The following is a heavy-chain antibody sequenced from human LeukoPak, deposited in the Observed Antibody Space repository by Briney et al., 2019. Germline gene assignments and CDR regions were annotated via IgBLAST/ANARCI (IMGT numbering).Heavy chain of an antibody. J-gene: IGHJ4*02. V-gene: IGHV4-34*01. D-gene: IGHD2-15*01. Sequence: SETLSLTCAVYGGSFSGYYWSWIRQPPGKGLEWIGEINHSRSTNYNPSLKSRVTISVDTSKNQFSLKLSSVTAADTAVYSCARGGDCSGGSCYVFDYWGQGTLVTVSS. CDR1: GGSFSGYY. CDR3: ARGGDCSGGSCYVFDY. CDR2: INHSRST.